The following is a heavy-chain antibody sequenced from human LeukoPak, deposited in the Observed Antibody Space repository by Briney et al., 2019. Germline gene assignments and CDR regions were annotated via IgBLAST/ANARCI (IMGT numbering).Heavy chain of an antibody. V-gene: IGHV4-39*01. CDR1: GGSISSSTYY. D-gene: IGHD6-13*01. J-gene: IGHJ5*02. CDR2: IYYSGST. Sequence: SETLSLTCTVSGGSISSSTYYWGWLRQPPGKGLEWIASIYYSGSTYYNPSLKSRVTISIDTSKNQFSLKLSSVTAADTAVYYCARHRIAMSSSWYWFDPWGQGTLVTVSS. CDR3: ARHRIAMSSSWYWFDP.